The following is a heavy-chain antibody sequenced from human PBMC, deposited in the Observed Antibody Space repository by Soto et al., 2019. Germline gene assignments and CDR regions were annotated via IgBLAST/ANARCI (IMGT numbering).Heavy chain of an antibody. CDR2: IFYSGST. V-gene: IGHV4-39*01. CDR1: VDTISSSDFY. J-gene: IGHJ3*01. D-gene: IGHD4-17*01. Sequence: SETLSLTCTASVDTISSSDFYWGWIRQPPGRGLEWIGNIFYSGSTYYNPSLKSRVTISVDTSRNQFSLKLSSVTAADTAVYYCARRTDYGDYSDAFDVWGHGSMVTVSS. CDR3: ARRTDYGDYSDAFDV.